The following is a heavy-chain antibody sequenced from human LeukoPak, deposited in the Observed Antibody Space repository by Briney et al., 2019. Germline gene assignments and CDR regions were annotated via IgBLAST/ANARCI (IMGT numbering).Heavy chain of an antibody. V-gene: IGHV4-4*07. CDR3: ARLHQSGTTDY. D-gene: IGHD1-1*01. CDR1: GGYISGYY. J-gene: IGHJ4*02. Sequence: SETLSLTCTVSGGYISGYYWSWVRQPVGKGLEWIGHFYASGSTNYNPSLKSRVSMSVDTSQKQFSLRLSSVTAADTALYYCARLHQSGTTDYWGQGILVTVSS. CDR2: FYASGST.